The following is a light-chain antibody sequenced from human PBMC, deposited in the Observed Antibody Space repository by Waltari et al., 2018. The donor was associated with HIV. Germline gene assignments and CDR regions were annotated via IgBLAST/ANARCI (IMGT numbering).Light chain of an antibody. CDR2: RIK. J-gene: IGLJ3*02. Sequence: QSVLTQPPSASGTPGQRVTIPCSGSSSNIGSNHVYCYQQLPGTAPQHLVYRIKRLPSVVPDRFCGSKAGTSASLAISGLRSEDEADYYCAAWDDSLSGPVFGGGTKLTVL. V-gene: IGLV1-47*01. CDR3: AAWDDSLSGPV. CDR1: SSNIGSNH.